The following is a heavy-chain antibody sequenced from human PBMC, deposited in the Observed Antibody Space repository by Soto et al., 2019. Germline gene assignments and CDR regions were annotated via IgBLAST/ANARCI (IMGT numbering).Heavy chain of an antibody. V-gene: IGHV1-69*02. Sequence: QVQRVQSGAEVKKPGSSVKVSCKASGGTFSSYTISWVRQAPGQGLEWMGRIIPILGIANYAQKSQGRVTITADKSTSTAYMELSSLRSEDTAVYYCARDDGLAYCGGDCYSWGQGTLVTVSS. CDR2: IIPILGIA. CDR3: ARDDGLAYCGGDCYS. J-gene: IGHJ4*02. D-gene: IGHD2-21*02. CDR1: GGTFSSYT.